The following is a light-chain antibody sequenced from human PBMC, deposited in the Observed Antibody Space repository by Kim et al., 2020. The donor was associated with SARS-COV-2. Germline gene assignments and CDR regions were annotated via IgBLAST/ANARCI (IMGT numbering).Light chain of an antibody. CDR1: ISNVSRNT. J-gene: IGLJ1*01. CDR3: AAWDDSLTGYV. CDR2: NNF. V-gene: IGLV1-44*01. Sequence: GQTVTITCSGGISNVSRNTVNWFQQFPGTAPKLLTYNNFQRASGVPARFSASKSGTSASLAISGLQSDDEADYHCAAWDDSLTGYVFGSGTKVTVL.